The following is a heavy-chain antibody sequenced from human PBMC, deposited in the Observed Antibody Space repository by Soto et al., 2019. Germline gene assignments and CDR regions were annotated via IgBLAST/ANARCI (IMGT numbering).Heavy chain of an antibody. V-gene: IGHV1-18*04. Sequence: ASVKVSCRASGYTFTSYYMHWVRQAPGQGLEWMGWISAYNGNTNYAQKLQGRVTMTTDTSTSTAYMELRSLRSDDTAVYYCARNRSVAYCGGDCYTDYWGQGTLVTVSS. CDR3: ARNRSVAYCGGDCYTDY. CDR2: ISAYNGNT. D-gene: IGHD2-21*01. CDR1: GYTFTSYY. J-gene: IGHJ4*02.